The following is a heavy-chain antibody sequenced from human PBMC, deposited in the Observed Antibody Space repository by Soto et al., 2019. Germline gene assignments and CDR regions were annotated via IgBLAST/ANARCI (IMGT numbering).Heavy chain of an antibody. CDR1: GGSISSSSYY. Sequence: ASETLSLTCTVSGGSISSSSYYWGWIRQPPGKGLEWIGSIYYSGSTYYNPSLKSRVTISVDTSKNQFSLKLSSVTAADTAVYYCARHYYGSGSYYGSRNNWFDPWGQGTLVTVSS. D-gene: IGHD3-10*01. CDR2: IYYSGST. J-gene: IGHJ5*02. V-gene: IGHV4-39*01. CDR3: ARHYYGSGSYYGSRNNWFDP.